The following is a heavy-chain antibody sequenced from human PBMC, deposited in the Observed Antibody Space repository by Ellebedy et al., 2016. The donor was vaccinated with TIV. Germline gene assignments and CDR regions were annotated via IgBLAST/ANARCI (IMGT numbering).Heavy chain of an antibody. Sequence: PGGSLRLSCAASGFTFSDYGMQWVRQTPGKGLEWVAVISHDGSVKIYSDSVRGRFSISRDTSTNTLHLQMNSLRAEDTALYSCAKEATARASSYFDSWGQGILGTVSS. CDR1: GFTFSDYG. V-gene: IGHV3-30*18. J-gene: IGHJ4*02. CDR2: ISHDGSVK. CDR3: AKEATARASSYFDS.